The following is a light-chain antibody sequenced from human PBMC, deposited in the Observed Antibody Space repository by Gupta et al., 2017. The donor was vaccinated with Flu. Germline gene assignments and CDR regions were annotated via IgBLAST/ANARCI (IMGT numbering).Light chain of an antibody. CDR1: QSVSNK. Sequence: EIVMTQSPATLSVSQGERATLSCRASQSVSNKLAWYQRKPGQAPRLLIYGASTRATGVPARFSGSGSGTEFTLTISSLQSEDFAVYFCQRYNNWPLTFGGGTKVEI. CDR2: GAS. J-gene: IGKJ4*01. V-gene: IGKV3-15*01. CDR3: QRYNNWPLT.